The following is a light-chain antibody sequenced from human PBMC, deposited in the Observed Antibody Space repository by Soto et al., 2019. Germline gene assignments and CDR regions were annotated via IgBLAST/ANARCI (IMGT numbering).Light chain of an antibody. CDR1: QSIGRY. CDR3: QQRFSAPRT. J-gene: IGKJ2*01. V-gene: IGKV1-39*01. Sequence: DIQMNPSPSSLSASVADSVTVTCRASQSIGRYVNWYQQKPGKAPKLLIYDASSLKTGVPSRFSGDESGTDFTLTISGLQPEDFATYYCQQRFSAPRTFGQGAKVDI. CDR2: DAS.